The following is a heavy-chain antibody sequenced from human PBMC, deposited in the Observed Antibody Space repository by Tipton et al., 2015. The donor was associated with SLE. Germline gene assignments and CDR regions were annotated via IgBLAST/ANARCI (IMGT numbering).Heavy chain of an antibody. V-gene: IGHV4-39*01. J-gene: IGHJ4*02. CDR3: ARTGSLYSSGWYQ. CDR1: GGSISSSSYY. CDR2: IYHSGST. D-gene: IGHD6-19*01. Sequence: TLSLTCTVSGGSISSSSYYWGWIRQPPGKGLEWIGSIYHSGSTYYNPSLKSRATISVDTPKNQFSLKLSSVTAADTAVYYCARTGSLYSSGWYQWGQGTLVTVSS.